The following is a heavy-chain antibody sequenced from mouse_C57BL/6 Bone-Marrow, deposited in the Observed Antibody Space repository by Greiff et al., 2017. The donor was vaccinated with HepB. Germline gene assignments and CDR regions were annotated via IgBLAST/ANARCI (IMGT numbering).Heavy chain of an antibody. CDR2: INPYNGGT. CDR1: GYTFTDYY. V-gene: IGHV1-19*01. CDR3: ARPITTVDDY. D-gene: IGHD1-1*01. Sequence: VQLQQSGPVLVKPGALVKMSCKASGYTFTDYYMNWVKQSHGKSLEWIGVINPYNGGTSYNQKFKGKATLTVDKSSSTAYMELNSLTSEDSAVYYCARPITTVDDYWGQGTTLTVSS. J-gene: IGHJ2*01.